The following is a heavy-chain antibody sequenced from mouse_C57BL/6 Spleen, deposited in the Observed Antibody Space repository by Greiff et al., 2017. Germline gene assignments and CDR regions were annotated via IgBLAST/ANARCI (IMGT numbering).Heavy chain of an antibody. CDR2: INPNNGGT. V-gene: IGHV1-22*01. CDR1: GYTFTDYN. CDR3: ARENYYGSSYEYFDV. J-gene: IGHJ1*03. Sequence: EVKLQQSGPELVKPGASVKMSCKASGYTFTDYNMHWVKQSHGKSLEWIGYINPNNGGTSYNQKFKGKATLTVNKSSSTAYMELRSLTSEDSAVYYCARENYYGSSYEYFDVWGTGTTVTVSS. D-gene: IGHD1-1*01.